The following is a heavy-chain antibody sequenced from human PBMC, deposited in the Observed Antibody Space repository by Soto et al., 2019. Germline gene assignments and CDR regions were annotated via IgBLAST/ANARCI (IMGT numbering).Heavy chain of an antibody. CDR2: INAGNGNT. Sequence: ASVKVCCKASGYTFTSYAMHWVRQAPGQRLEWMGWINAGNGNTKYSQKFQGRVTITRDTSASTAYMELSSLRSEDTAVYYCARAAAVDTAMGPYYYYGMDVWGQGTTVTVSS. D-gene: IGHD5-18*01. V-gene: IGHV1-3*01. CDR3: ARAAAVDTAMGPYYYYGMDV. CDR1: GYTFTSYA. J-gene: IGHJ6*02.